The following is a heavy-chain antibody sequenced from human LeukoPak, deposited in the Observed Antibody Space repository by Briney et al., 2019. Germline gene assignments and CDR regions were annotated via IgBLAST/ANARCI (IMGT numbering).Heavy chain of an antibody. CDR1: GGSFSGYC. Sequence: SETLSLTCAVYGGSFSGYCWSWIRQPPGKGLEWIGEINHSGSTNYNPSLKSRVTISVDTSKNQFFLKLSSVTAADTAVYYCARRGYCSSTSCYVGGEYFQHWGQGTLVTVSS. V-gene: IGHV4-34*01. CDR2: INHSGST. J-gene: IGHJ1*01. D-gene: IGHD2-2*01. CDR3: ARRGYCSSTSCYVGGEYFQH.